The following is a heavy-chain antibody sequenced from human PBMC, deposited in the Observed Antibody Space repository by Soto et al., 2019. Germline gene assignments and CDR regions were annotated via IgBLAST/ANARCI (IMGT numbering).Heavy chain of an antibody. J-gene: IGHJ5*02. CDR3: AAIAGWGNWFGL. CDR1: GYTFTNYA. Sequence: ASVKVSCKASGYTFTNYAIHWVRHAPGQSLEWMGWINAGNGNTKYSQKFQGRVTITRDTSATTAYMDLGSLRSEDTAVYYCAAIAGWGNWFGLWGQGTLVTVSS. D-gene: IGHD3-16*01. V-gene: IGHV1-3*01. CDR2: INAGNGNT.